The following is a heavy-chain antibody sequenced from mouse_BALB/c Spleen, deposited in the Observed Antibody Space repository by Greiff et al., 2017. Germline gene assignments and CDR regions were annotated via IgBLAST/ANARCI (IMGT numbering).Heavy chain of an antibody. CDR3: ARSPYGNYVEGAMDY. CDR2: ISSGSSTI. V-gene: IGHV5-17*02. Sequence: EVQVVESGGGLVQPGGSRKLSCAASGFTFSSFGMHWVRQAPEKGLEWVAYISSGSSTIYYADTVKGRFTISRDNPKNTLFLQMTSLRSEDTAMYYCARSPYGNYVEGAMDYWGQGTSVTVSS. D-gene: IGHD2-1*01. J-gene: IGHJ4*01. CDR1: GFTFSSFG.